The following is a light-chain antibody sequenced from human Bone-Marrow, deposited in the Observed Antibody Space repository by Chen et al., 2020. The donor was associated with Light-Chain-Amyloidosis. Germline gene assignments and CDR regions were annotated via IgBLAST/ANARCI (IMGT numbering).Light chain of an antibody. Sequence: SYELTQPPSVSVSPGQPARLTCSGDDLPTKYAYWYQQKPGQAPVLVIHRDTERPSGISERFAGSSSGTTATLTISGVQAEDEADYHCQSADSSGTYDVIFGGGTKLTVL. CDR2: RDT. CDR1: DLPTKY. CDR3: QSADSSGTYDVI. J-gene: IGLJ2*01. V-gene: IGLV3-25*03.